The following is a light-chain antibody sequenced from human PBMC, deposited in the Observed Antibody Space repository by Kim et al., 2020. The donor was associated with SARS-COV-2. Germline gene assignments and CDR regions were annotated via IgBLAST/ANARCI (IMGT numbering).Light chain of an antibody. CDR2: NND. V-gene: IGLV1-44*01. Sequence: GQRVTIVCSGSSSNIGGNTVNWYQQLPGTAPKPLIYNNDQRPSGVPERFSGSKSVTSASLAIGGLQSEDEAHYYCAAWDDSLNRVVFGGGTQLTVL. CDR3: AAWDDSLNRVV. J-gene: IGLJ2*01. CDR1: SSNIGGNT.